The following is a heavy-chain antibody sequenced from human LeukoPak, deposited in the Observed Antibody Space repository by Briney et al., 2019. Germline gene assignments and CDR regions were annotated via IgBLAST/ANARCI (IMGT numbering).Heavy chain of an antibody. CDR1: GFTFDHYV. CDR2: ISWNSDSI. J-gene: IGHJ3*02. Sequence: GGSLRLSCAASGFTFDHYVMHWVRQAPGEGLEWVSGISWNSDSIGYEDSVKGRFTISRDNAKNSLYLQMNSLRAEDTALYYCVKDRATGVEVISQGRPFDIWGQGTMVTVSS. V-gene: IGHV3-9*01. D-gene: IGHD3-22*01. CDR3: VKDRATGVEVISQGRPFDI.